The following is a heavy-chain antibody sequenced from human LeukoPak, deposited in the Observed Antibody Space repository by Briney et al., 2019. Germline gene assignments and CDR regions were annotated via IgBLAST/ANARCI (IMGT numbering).Heavy chain of an antibody. V-gene: IGHV3-33*08. CDR3: ARDRVTIFGVVTRLFDY. D-gene: IGHD3-3*01. CDR2: IWYDGSNK. CDR1: GFTFSDYA. Sequence: PGGSLKLSCAASGFTFSDYAMHWVRQAPGKGLEWVAVIWYDGSNKYYADSVKGRFTISRDNSKNTLYLQMNSLRAEDTAVYYCARDRVTIFGVVTRLFDYWGQGTLVTVSS. J-gene: IGHJ4*02.